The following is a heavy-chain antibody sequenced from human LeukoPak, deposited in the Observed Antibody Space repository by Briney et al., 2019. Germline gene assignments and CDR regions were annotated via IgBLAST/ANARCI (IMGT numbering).Heavy chain of an antibody. CDR2: ISAYNGNT. J-gene: IGHJ4*02. Sequence: ASVKVSCKASGYTFTSYGISWVRQAPGQGLEWMGWISAYNGNTNYAQKLQGRVTMTTDTSTSTAYMELRSLRSDDTAVYYCAGGPWYYDILTGSTGVWYFDYWGQGTLVTVSS. CDR1: GYTFTSYG. CDR3: AGGPWYYDILTGSTGVWYFDY. V-gene: IGHV1-18*01. D-gene: IGHD3-9*01.